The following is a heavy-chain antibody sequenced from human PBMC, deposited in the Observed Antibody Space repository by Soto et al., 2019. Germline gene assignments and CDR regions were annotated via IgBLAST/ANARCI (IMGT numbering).Heavy chain of an antibody. CDR1: GGSISSSSYY. CDR3: ARQLKGWFDP. CDR2: IDYSGST. Sequence: QLQLQESGPGLVKPSETLSLTCTVSGGSISSSSYYWGWIRQPPGKGLEWIGSIDYSGSTYYNPSLKSRVTISVNTSKNQFSLKLSSVTAADTAVYYCARQLKGWFDPWGQGTLVTVSS. V-gene: IGHV4-39*01. J-gene: IGHJ5*02.